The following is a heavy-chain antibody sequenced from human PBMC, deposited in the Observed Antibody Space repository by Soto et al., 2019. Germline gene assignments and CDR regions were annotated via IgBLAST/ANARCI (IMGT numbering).Heavy chain of an antibody. CDR3: VKRGRNWGAFDF. CDR1: GFILNNYA. CDR2: IGGTDGDSDGVP. D-gene: IGHD7-27*01. V-gene: IGHV3-23*01. Sequence: VQLLESGGDLVQPGGSLRLSCVASGFILNNYAMSWVRQAPGKGLEWVATIGGTDGDSDGVPWYEDSVKGRFTISRDSSATTLFLHMDNLSAEDSALDYCVKRGRNWGAFDFWGQGTTVVVSS. J-gene: IGHJ3*01.